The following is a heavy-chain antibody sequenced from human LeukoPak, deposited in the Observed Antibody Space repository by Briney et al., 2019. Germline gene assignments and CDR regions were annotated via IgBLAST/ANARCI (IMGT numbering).Heavy chain of an antibody. CDR1: GGSFSGYY. J-gene: IGHJ3*02. V-gene: IGHV4-34*01. Sequence: SETLSLTCAVYGGSFSGYYWSWIRQPPGKGLEWIGEINHSGSTNYNPSLKSRVTISVDTSKNQFPLKLTSVTAADTAVYYCARGNGEATREAFDIWGLGTMVTVSS. CDR3: ARGNGEATREAFDI. D-gene: IGHD4-17*01. CDR2: INHSGST.